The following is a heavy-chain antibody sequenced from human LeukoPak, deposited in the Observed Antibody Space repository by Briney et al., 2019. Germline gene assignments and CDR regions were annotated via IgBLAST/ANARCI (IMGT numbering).Heavy chain of an antibody. CDR2: IYYSGST. V-gene: IGHV4-39*01. Sequence: SETLSLTCTVSDGSISSSSYYWGWIRQPPGKGLEWIGSIYYSGSTYYNPSLKSRVTISVDTSKNQFSLKLSSVTAADTAVYYCARLPAVAGYYYYYYMDVWGKGTTVTVSS. CDR3: ARLPAVAGYYYYYYMDV. CDR1: DGSISSSSYY. D-gene: IGHD6-19*01. J-gene: IGHJ6*03.